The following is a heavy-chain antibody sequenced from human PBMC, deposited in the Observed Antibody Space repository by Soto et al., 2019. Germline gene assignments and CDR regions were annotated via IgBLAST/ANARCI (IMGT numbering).Heavy chain of an antibody. CDR2: ISSSGSTI. CDR1: GFTFSSYE. Sequence: GGSLRLSCAASGFTFSSYEMNWVRQAPGKGLEWVSYISSSGSTIYYADSVKGRFTISRDNAKNSLYLQMNSLRAEDTAVYYCGRAESPDTAYFADYWGQGTLVTVSS. V-gene: IGHV3-48*03. CDR3: GRAESPDTAYFADY. D-gene: IGHD2-8*01. J-gene: IGHJ4*02.